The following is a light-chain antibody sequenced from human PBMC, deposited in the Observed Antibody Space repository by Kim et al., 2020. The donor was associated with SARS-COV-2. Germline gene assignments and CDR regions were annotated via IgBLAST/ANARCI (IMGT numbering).Light chain of an antibody. CDR2: AAS. Sequence: ASVGDRVTITCRTSQSISSYLNWYQQKPGKAPKLLIYAASSLQSGVPSRFSGSGSGTDFTLTISSLQPEDFATYYCQQSYSTPRTFGQGTKVEIK. V-gene: IGKV1-39*01. CDR3: QQSYSTPRT. J-gene: IGKJ1*01. CDR1: QSISSY.